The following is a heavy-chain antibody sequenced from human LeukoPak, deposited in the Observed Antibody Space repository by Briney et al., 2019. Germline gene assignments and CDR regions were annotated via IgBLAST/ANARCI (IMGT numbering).Heavy chain of an antibody. Sequence: SETLSLTCTVSGGSISSYYWSWIRQPPGKGLEWIGYIYYSGSTNYNPSLKSRVTISVDTSKNQFSLKLSSVTAADTAVYYCARDFCSSTSCYTGNWFDPWGQGTLVTVSS. CDR2: IYYSGST. D-gene: IGHD2-2*02. CDR1: GGSISSYY. CDR3: ARDFCSSTSCYTGNWFDP. V-gene: IGHV4-59*12. J-gene: IGHJ5*02.